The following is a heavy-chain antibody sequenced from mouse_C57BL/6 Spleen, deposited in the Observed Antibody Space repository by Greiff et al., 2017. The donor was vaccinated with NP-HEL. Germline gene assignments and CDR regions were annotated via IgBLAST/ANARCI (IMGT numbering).Heavy chain of an antibody. J-gene: IGHJ2*01. CDR3: ARFPSITTVVDFDY. CDR1: GYAFSSYW. D-gene: IGHD1-1*01. Sequence: VQLQQSGAELVKPGASVKISCKASGYAFSSYWMNWVKQRPGKGLEWIGQIYPGDGDTNYNGKFKGKATLTADKSSSTAYMQLSSLTSEDSAVYFCARFPSITTVVDFDYWGQGTTLTVSS. CDR2: IYPGDGDT. V-gene: IGHV1-80*01.